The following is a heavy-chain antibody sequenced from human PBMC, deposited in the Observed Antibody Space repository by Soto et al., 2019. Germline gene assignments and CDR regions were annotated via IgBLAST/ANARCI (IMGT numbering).Heavy chain of an antibody. V-gene: IGHV3-30*18. J-gene: IGHJ4*02. CDR1: EFTFSIYG. CDR3: EKYRRIRDGHNTFDS. D-gene: IGHD3-3*02. Sequence: QVQLVESGGGVVQPGRSLRLSCAASEFTFSIYGMHWVRQAPGKGLEWVAVISYDGVSNYYVDSVKGRFTISRENSRDMLYLQMNSLRPDDTAVYYCEKYRRIRDGHNTFDSWGQGTLVTVSS. CDR2: ISYDGVSN.